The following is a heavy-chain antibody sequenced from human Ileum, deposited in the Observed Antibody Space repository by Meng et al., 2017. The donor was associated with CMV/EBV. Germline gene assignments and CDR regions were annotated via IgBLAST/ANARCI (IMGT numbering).Heavy chain of an antibody. CDR3: ARESKNWYGFDY. J-gene: IGHJ4*02. CDR2: INPNSGGT. Sequence: QVQLVQSGAEVKKPGASVKVSCKSSGYTFTDYYMHWVRQAPGQGLEWMGRINPNSGGTNYAQKFQGRVTMTRDTSISAVYVELSSLISDDTAVYYCARESKNWYGFDYWGQGILVTVSS. CDR1: GYTFTDYY. V-gene: IGHV1-2*06. D-gene: IGHD6-13*01.